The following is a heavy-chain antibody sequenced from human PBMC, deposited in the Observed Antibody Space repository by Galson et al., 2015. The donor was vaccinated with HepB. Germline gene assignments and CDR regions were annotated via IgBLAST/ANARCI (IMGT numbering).Heavy chain of an antibody. V-gene: IGHV3-15*01. J-gene: IGHJ5*02. CDR2: IKTKVDGGTT. D-gene: IGHD1-14*01. Sequence: SLRLSCAASGFTFSSAWMTWLRQAPGKGLEWVGRIKTKVDGGTTDYAAPVKGRFTISRDDSKNTLYLQMNSLKTEDTAVYYCTSTPDNTGYHWGQGGLVTVSS. CDR3: TSTPDNTGYH. CDR1: GFTFSSAW.